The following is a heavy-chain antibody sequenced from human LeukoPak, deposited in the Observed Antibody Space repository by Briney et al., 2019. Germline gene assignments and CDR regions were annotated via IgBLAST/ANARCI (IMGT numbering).Heavy chain of an antibody. CDR2: IRYDGSNK. CDR3: AKGTQQQLPF. D-gene: IGHD6-13*01. J-gene: IGHJ4*02. CDR1: GFTFSSYG. V-gene: IGHV3-30*02. Sequence: GGSLRLSCAASGFTFSSYGMHGVRQAPGKGLEWVAFIRYDGSNKYYADSVKGRFTISRDNSKNTLYLQMNSLRAEDTAVYYCAKGTQQQLPFWGQGTLVTVSS.